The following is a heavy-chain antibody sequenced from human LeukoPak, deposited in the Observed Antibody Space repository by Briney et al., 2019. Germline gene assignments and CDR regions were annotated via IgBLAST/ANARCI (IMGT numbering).Heavy chain of an antibody. CDR1: GGSLSSGDYY. Sequence: SETLSLTRTVSGGSLSSGDYYGSWIRQPPGKGLEWNGYIYYSGRNYYNPSLKSRVTISVDTSKNQFSLKLSSVTAADTAVYYCAREDIVVVPAAMYGMDVWGKGTTVTVSS. CDR2: IYYSGRN. J-gene: IGHJ6*04. V-gene: IGHV4-30-4*01. D-gene: IGHD2-2*01. CDR3: AREDIVVVPAAMYGMDV.